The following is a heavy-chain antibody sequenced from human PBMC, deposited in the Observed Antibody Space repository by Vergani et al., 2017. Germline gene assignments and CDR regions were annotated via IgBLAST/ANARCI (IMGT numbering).Heavy chain of an antibody. J-gene: IGHJ6*02. CDR3: AREREPSVHIAAAVYYYYGMDV. Sequence: QVQLVQSGGGVVQPGRSLRLSCAASGFTFSSYAMHWVRQAPGKGLEWVAVISYDGSNKYYADSVKGRFTISRDNSKNTLYLQMNSLRAEDTAVYYCAREREPSVHIAAAVYYYYGMDVWGQGTTVTVSS. D-gene: IGHD6-13*01. CDR2: ISYDGSNK. V-gene: IGHV3-30-3*01. CDR1: GFTFSSYA.